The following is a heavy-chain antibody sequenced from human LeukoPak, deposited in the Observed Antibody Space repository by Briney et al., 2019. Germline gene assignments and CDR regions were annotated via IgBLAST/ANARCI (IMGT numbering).Heavy chain of an antibody. CDR2: ISSSSSYI. J-gene: IGHJ5*02. Sequence: PGGSLRLSCAASGFTFSSYSMNWVRQAPGKGLEWVSSISSSSSYIYYADSVKGRFTISRDNAKNSLYLQMNSLRAEDTAVYYCARDGRYDFWSGYFNWFDPWGQGTLVTVSS. CDR1: GFTFSSYS. V-gene: IGHV3-21*01. D-gene: IGHD3-3*01. CDR3: ARDGRYDFWSGYFNWFDP.